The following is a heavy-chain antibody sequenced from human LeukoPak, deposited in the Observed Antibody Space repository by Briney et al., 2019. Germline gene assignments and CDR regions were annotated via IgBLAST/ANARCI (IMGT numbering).Heavy chain of an antibody. V-gene: IGHV3-30*11. Sequence: GSPRHSCAESGFTPSTSATYWGCAGLGKGLGWVAVISYDGSNKYHADSVKGRFTISRYNSENTLYLQMNSLRAEDTAVYYCTRDGPNPNLYFFDYWGQGTLVTVSS. CDR1: GFTPSTSA. CDR3: TRDGPNPNLYFFDY. CDR2: ISYDGSNK. D-gene: IGHD1-14*01. J-gene: IGHJ4*02.